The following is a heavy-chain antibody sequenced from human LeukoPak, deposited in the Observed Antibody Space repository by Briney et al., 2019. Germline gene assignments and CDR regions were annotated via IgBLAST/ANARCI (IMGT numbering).Heavy chain of an antibody. Sequence: PGGSVRLSCAVSGFTISSYGVTWVRQAPGKAVEWLTGFSNCCTTHPRDSVKGRFTISRDTSKNTVYLQMNSLRAEDTAVYYCTKWNGYASDWGQGTLVTVSA. CDR1: GFTISSYG. V-gene: IGHV3-23*01. D-gene: IGHD1-1*01. J-gene: IGHJ4*02. CDR2: FSNCCTT. CDR3: TKWNGYASD.